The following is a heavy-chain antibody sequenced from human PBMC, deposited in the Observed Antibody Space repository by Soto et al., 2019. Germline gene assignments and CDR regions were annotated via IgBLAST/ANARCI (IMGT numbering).Heavy chain of an antibody. CDR1: GYTFTSYG. D-gene: IGHD3-22*01. CDR2: ISAYNGNT. Sequence: ASVKVSCKASGYTFTSYGISWVRQAPGQGLEWMGWISAYNGNTNYAQKLQGRVTMTTDTSTSTAYMELRSLRSDDTAVYYCARERSRYDRSGYYRPDYWGQGTLVTVSS. J-gene: IGHJ4*02. V-gene: IGHV1-18*04. CDR3: ARERSRYDRSGYYRPDY.